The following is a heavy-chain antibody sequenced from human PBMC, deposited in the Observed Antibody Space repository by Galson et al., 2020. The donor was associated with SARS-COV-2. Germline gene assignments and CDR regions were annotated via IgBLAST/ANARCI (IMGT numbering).Heavy chain of an antibody. CDR1: GYTFTGYY. J-gene: IGHJ3*02. D-gene: IGHD3-22*01. CDR2: INPNSGGT. Sequence: ASVKVSCKASGYTFTGYYMHWVRKAPGQGLEWMGWINPNSGGTNYAQKFQGRVTMTRDTSISTAYMELSRLRSDDTAVYYCARDLGYYYDSSGYPLDAFDIWGQGTMVTVSS. CDR3: ARDLGYYYDSSGYPLDAFDI. V-gene: IGHV1-2*02.